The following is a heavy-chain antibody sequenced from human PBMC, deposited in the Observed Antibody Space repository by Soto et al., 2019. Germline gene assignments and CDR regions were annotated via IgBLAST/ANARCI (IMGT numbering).Heavy chain of an antibody. D-gene: IGHD6-19*01. Sequence: LSLTCSVSGGSIIGSYWSWIRQSPGKGLEWLGYVYYTGSTNYSPSLRSRVSISVDTSKNEFSLRLSSVTAADTAVYFCARSVAVPGAHIDYWGQGTQVTVSS. J-gene: IGHJ4*02. CDR3: ARSVAVPGAHIDY. V-gene: IGHV4-59*01. CDR1: GGSIIGSY. CDR2: VYYTGST.